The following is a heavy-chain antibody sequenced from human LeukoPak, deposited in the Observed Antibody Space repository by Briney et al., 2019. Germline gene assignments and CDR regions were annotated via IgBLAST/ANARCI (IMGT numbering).Heavy chain of an antibody. V-gene: IGHV3-7*04. CDR1: GFTFSTYW. CDR3: ARETRWELFDY. CDR2: IKQGGSAK. J-gene: IGHJ4*02. Sequence: GGSLRLSCAASGFTFSTYWMVWFRQAPGKGLEWMANIKQGGSAKQYVDSVKGRFTISRDNANNLVYQQMNSLRVEDTGVYYCARETRWELFDYWGQGALVTVSS. D-gene: IGHD1-26*01.